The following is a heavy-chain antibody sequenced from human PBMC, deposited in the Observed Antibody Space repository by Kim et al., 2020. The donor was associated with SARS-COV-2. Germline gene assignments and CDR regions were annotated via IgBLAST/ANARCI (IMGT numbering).Heavy chain of an antibody. J-gene: IGHJ5*02. Sequence: GGSLRLSCAASLFTFNDYGMYWVRQAPGRGLEWVAVISYDGSNKYYANSVKGRFSISRDNSKNTLYLQMNSLRTEDTAVYYCARDDSGGKLFAGKGFDP. D-gene: IGHD3-10*01. CDR1: LFTFNDYG. V-gene: IGHV3-30*03. CDR2: ISYDGSNK. CDR3: ARDDSGGKLFAGKGFDP.